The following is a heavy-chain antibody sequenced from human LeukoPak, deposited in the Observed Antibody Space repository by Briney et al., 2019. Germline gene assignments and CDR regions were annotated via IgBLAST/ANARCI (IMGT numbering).Heavy chain of an antibody. Sequence: GGSLRLSCAAPGFTFSDYSMNWFRQAPGKGLVWISYIGIDSGNTKYAASAKGRFTIAGDKAKNSLYLQMNSLRVEDTAVYYCARDYKYAFDNWGQGTLVTVSS. J-gene: IGHJ4*02. D-gene: IGHD5-24*01. V-gene: IGHV3-48*01. CDR1: GFTFSDYS. CDR3: ARDYKYAFDN. CDR2: IGIDSGNT.